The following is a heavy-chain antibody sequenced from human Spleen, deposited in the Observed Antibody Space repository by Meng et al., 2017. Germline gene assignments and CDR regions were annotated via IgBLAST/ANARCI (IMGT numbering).Heavy chain of an antibody. CDR1: VGSITVYF. J-gene: IGHJ5*02. D-gene: IGHD4-23*01. CDR2: ISASAST. V-gene: IGHV4-4*07. CDR3: ARDDTVSGGNNWFDP. Sequence: GRLQASGAGLVKPSGPLSRTASFSVGSITVYFWTWVRQPAGKGPEWIGRISASASTNHNPSLKSRVTMSVDTSKNQFSLKVTSVTAADTAVYYCARDDTVSGGNNWFDPWGQGTLVTVSS.